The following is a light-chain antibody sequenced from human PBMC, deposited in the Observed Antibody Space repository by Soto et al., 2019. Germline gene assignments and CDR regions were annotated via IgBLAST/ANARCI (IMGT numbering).Light chain of an antibody. Sequence: QSALTQPRSVSGSPGQSVTISCTGTSSDVGGYKYVSWYQQHPGKAPKVMIYDVSKRPSGVPDRFSGSKSGNTASLTISGIQAEDEADYYCCSYAGSYTWVFGGGTKRTVL. J-gene: IGLJ3*02. V-gene: IGLV2-11*01. CDR1: SSDVGGYKY. CDR2: DVS. CDR3: CSYAGSYTWV.